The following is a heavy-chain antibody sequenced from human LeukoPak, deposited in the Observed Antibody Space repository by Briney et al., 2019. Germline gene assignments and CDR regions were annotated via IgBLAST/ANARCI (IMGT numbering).Heavy chain of an antibody. J-gene: IGHJ4*02. Sequence: GGSLRLSCAASGFTFSSYWMGWVRQAPGKGLEWVSIITGSGGNSYYTDSVKGRFTLSRDNSKNTLFLQMNSLRAEDTAVYFCTKKSLWSGPFDYWGQGTLVTVFS. V-gene: IGHV3-23*01. CDR3: TKKSLWSGPFDY. D-gene: IGHD3-3*01. CDR2: ITGSGGNS. CDR1: GFTFSSYW.